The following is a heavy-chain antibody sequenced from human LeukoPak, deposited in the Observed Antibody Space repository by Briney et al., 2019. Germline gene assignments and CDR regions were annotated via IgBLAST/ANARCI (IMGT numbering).Heavy chain of an antibody. Sequence: KPSETLSLTCTVSGGSISSSSYYWGWIRQPPGKGLEWIGSISYRGSASYSPPLKSRVTISVDTSKNQLSLKLTSVTPADTAVYFCARPSSDGSYYYWGQGTLVTVSS. J-gene: IGHJ4*02. CDR3: ARPSSDGSYYY. D-gene: IGHD1-26*01. CDR1: GGSISSSSYY. V-gene: IGHV4-39*01. CDR2: ISYRGSA.